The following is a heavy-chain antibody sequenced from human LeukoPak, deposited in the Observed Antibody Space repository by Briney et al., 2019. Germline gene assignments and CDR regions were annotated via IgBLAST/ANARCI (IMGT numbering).Heavy chain of an antibody. D-gene: IGHD4-17*01. CDR1: GGSISSGSYY. CDR2: IYTSGST. V-gene: IGHV4-61*02. J-gene: IGHJ6*03. Sequence: KPSETLSLTCTVSGGSISSGSYYWSWIRQPAGKGLEWIGRIYTSGSTNYNPSLKSRVTISVDTSKNQFSLKLSSVTAAGTAVYYCARTTVTPSDYYYYMDVWGKGTTVTVSS. CDR3: ARTTVTPSDYYYYMDV.